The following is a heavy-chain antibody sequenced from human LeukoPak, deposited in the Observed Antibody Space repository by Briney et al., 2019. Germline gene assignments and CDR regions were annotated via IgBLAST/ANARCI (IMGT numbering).Heavy chain of an antibody. V-gene: IGHV3-15*01. Sequence: PGGSLRLSCAASGFTFSSAWMSWVRQAPGQGLEWLGRIKTKTDGGTTDYAAPVRGRFTISRDDSKDTLYLQMNSLKSDDTAVYYCANIFGGNSHRSDYWGQGTLVTVSS. J-gene: IGHJ4*02. CDR2: IKTKTDGGTT. CDR3: ANIFGGNSHRSDY. D-gene: IGHD4-23*01. CDR1: GFTFSSAW.